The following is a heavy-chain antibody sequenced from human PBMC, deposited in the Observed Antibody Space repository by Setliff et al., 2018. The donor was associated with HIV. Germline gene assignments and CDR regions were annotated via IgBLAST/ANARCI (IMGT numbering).Heavy chain of an antibody. D-gene: IGHD3-10*01. Sequence: LSLTCTVSGGSISSSSYYWGWIRQPPGKGLEWIGSIYYSGSTYYNPSLKSRVTISVDTSKNQISLKLSSVTAADTAVYFCARASYYDSGSSPLGYWGQGTLVTVSS. J-gene: IGHJ4*02. CDR3: ARASYYDSGSSPLGY. CDR1: GGSISSSSYY. V-gene: IGHV4-39*07. CDR2: IYYSGST.